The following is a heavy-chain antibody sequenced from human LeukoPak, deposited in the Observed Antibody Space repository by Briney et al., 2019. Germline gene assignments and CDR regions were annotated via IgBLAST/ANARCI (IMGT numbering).Heavy chain of an antibody. V-gene: IGHV3-21*04. CDR1: GFTFSNYW. J-gene: IGHJ4*02. Sequence: GGSLRLSCAASGFTFSNYWMHWVRQAPGKGLVWVSSISSSSRYIYYADSVKGRFTISRDNSKNTLYLQMNSLRAEDTAVYYCAKDAPSGSPYWGQGTLVTVSS. CDR2: ISSSSRYI. CDR3: AKDAPSGSPY.